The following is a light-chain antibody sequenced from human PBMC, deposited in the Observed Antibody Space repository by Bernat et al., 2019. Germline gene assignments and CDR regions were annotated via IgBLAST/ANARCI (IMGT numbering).Light chain of an antibody. CDR2: GAS. Sequence: EIVLTQSPANVSLSPGERATLSCRASHSVGTFLVWYQKKSGQPPRVLIHGASKKATGIPDRFSASGSGTDFTLTINSLEPEDSAVYYCQQRSDWPPLTFGGGTTVEIK. CDR3: QQRSDWPPLT. CDR1: HSVGTF. J-gene: IGKJ4*01. V-gene: IGKV3-11*01.